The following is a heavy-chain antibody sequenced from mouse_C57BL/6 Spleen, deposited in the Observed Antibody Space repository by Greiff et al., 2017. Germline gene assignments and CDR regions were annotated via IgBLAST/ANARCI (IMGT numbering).Heavy chain of an antibody. CDR2: FHPYNDDT. CDR3: ARRSNWYYFDY. Sequence: VNVVESGAELVKPGASVKMSCKASGYTFTTYPIEWMKQNHGKSLEWIGNFHPYNDDTKYNEKFKGKATLTVEKSSSTVYLELSRLTSDDSAVYYCARRSNWYYFDYGGQGTTLTVAS. CDR1: GYTFTTYP. J-gene: IGHJ2*01. V-gene: IGHV1-47*01. D-gene: IGHD4-1*01.